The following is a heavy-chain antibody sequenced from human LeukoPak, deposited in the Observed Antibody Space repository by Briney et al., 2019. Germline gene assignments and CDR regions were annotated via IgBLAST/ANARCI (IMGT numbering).Heavy chain of an antibody. CDR1: GYTFTGYS. CDR3: ASQSSSSGRNYYYYMDV. CDR2: INPNSDNT. Sequence: GASVKVSCKASGYTFTGYSIHWVRQAPGQGLEWMGRINPNSDNTYYAEKFQGRVTMTTDTSISTAYMDLSRLTSDDTAVYYCASQSSSSGRNYYYYMDVWGKGTTVTVSS. J-gene: IGHJ6*03. D-gene: IGHD6-6*01. V-gene: IGHV1-2*06.